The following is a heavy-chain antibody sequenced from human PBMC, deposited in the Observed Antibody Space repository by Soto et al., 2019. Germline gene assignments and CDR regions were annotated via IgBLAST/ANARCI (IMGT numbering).Heavy chain of an antibody. Sequence: QMHLQESGSGLVKPSQTLSLTCAVSGGSLSSSAYSWSWIRQPPGKGLEWIGFIYQSGSTYYNPSLKSRFTMERARPKNQFSLKLSSVTAADTAVYYCARELLFYDSDGFSWDDAFDIWGQGTMVTVSS. CDR2: IYQSGST. V-gene: IGHV4-30-2*01. D-gene: IGHD3-22*01. CDR3: ARELLFYDSDGFSWDDAFDI. J-gene: IGHJ3*02. CDR1: GGSLSSSAYS.